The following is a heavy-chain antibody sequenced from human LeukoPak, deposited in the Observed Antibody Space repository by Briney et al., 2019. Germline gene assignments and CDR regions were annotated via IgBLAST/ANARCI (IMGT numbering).Heavy chain of an antibody. J-gene: IGHJ4*02. V-gene: IGHV3-23*01. CDR3: AKAPRVDTAMVYYFDY. CDR2: ISGSGGST. CDR1: GFTFSSYA. Sequence: PGGSLRLSCAASGFTFSSYAMSWVRQAPGKGLEWVSAISGSGGSTYYADSVKGRFTISRDNSKNTLYPQMNSLRAEDTAVYYCAKAPRVDTAMVYYFDYWGQGTLVTVSS. D-gene: IGHD5-18*01.